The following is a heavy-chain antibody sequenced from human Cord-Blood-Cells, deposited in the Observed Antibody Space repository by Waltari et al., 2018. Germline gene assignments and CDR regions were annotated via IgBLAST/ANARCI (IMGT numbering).Heavy chain of an antibody. CDR2: INPSGVGT. CDR3: ARAPLPDCGDDCDY. V-gene: IGHV1-2*02. CDR1: GYTFTGYY. D-gene: IGHD4-17*01. Sequence: QVQLVQSGAEVKKPGASVKVSCKASGYTFTGYYMHWVRQAPGQGLEWMAWINPSGVGTNQAQKGQGMVTMASATSISPAYMELGRLRSDDTAVYYWARAPLPDCGDDCDYWGQGPLVTVSS. J-gene: IGHJ4*02.